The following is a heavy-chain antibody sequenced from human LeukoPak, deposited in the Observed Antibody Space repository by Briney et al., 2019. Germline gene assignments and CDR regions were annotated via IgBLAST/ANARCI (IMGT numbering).Heavy chain of an antibody. CDR1: GFTFSSYW. J-gene: IGHJ4*02. V-gene: IGHV3-74*01. CDR2: INSDGSST. CDR3: AKDIGDCSSTGCYVGYFDY. Sequence: GGSLRLSCAASGFTFSSYWMHWVRQAPGKGLVWVSRINSDGSSTSYADSVKGRFTISRDNAKNTLYLQMNSLRPEDTAFYYCAKDIGDCSSTGCYVGYFDYWGQGTLVTVSS. D-gene: IGHD2-2*01.